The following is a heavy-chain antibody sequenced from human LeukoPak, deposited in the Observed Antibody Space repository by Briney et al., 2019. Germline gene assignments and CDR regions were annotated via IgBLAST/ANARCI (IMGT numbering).Heavy chain of an antibody. CDR1: GFTFSSYA. Sequence: GGSLRLSCAASGFTFSSYAMSWVRQAPGEGLEWLSAISGGGGMTYYADSVKGRFTISTDNSKNSLYLQMNSLRAEDTALYYCVRYDFWSGAKGGDYWGQGTLVTVSS. V-gene: IGHV3-23*01. D-gene: IGHD3-3*01. CDR2: ISGGGGMT. J-gene: IGHJ4*02. CDR3: VRYDFWSGAKGGDY.